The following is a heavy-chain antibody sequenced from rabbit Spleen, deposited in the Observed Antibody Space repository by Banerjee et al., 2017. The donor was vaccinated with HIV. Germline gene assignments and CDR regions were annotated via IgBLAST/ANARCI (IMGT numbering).Heavy chain of an antibody. CDR3: VRNSGWGVSYFTL. CDR2: IDPVFGIT. V-gene: IGHV1S47*01. J-gene: IGHJ4*01. D-gene: IGHD4-1*01. Sequence: QEQLVESGGGLVQPGGSLKLSCKASGFDFSTYGVSWVRQAPGKGLEWIGYIDPVFGITYYANWVNGRFSISRENAQNTVSLQLNSLTVADTATYFCVRNSGWGVSYFTLWGPGTLVTVS. CDR1: GFDFSTYG.